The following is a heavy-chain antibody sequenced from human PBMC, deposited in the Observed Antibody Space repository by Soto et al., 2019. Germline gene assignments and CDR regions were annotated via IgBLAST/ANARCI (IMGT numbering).Heavy chain of an antibody. CDR3: AHRRSKGDFDL. CDR2: LYWDDDK. J-gene: IGHJ5*02. CDR1: GFSLSTTGMG. Sequence: QITLKESGPTLVKPTQTLTLTCTFSGFSLSTTGMGVGWIRQPPGKALEWLALLYWDDDKHYSPFLKSRLTITNDTSKNQVVRTMTNMDPVDTATYYYAHRRSKGDFDLWGQGTLVTVSS. V-gene: IGHV2-5*02.